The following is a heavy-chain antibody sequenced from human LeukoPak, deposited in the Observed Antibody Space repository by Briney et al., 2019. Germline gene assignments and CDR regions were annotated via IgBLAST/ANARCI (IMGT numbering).Heavy chain of an antibody. D-gene: IGHD6-13*01. CDR3: ARGLRYSSDY. J-gene: IGHJ4*02. Sequence: SETLSLTCNVSGGSISPYYWTWIRQPPGKGLEWIGFIYYFGSPNYNPSLKSRFTILVDTSKDQFSLQLTSVTAADTAVYYCARGLRYSSDYWGPGILVTVSS. CDR2: IYYFGSP. V-gene: IGHV4-59*01. CDR1: GGSISPYY.